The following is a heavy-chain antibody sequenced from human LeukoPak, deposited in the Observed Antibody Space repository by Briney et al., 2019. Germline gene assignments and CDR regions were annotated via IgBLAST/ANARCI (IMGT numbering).Heavy chain of an antibody. CDR2: ISDSGGRT. D-gene: IGHD1-14*01. Sequence: GGSLRLSCASSGFTFSTYAMSWLRQAPGKGLEWVSLISDSGGRTYYADSVKGRFTISRDNSKNTVFLQMNSLRAEDTAVYYCAKDRKYFDYWGQGTLVTVSS. CDR3: AKDRKYFDY. V-gene: IGHV3-23*01. CDR1: GFTFSTYA. J-gene: IGHJ4*02.